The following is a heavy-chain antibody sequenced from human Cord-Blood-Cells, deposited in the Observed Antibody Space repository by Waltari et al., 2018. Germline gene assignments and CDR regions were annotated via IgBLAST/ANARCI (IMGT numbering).Heavy chain of an antibody. Sequence: EVQLVESGGGLIQPGGSLRLSCAASGLTVSSNYMCWVRQATGKGLEWVSVLCSGGSTYYADAVKGRFSISRDNTKSTLYLEMNSLRGEDTAVDYCARDCRAYDSWGQGTMVTVSS. CDR1: GLTVSSNY. CDR3: ARDCRAYDS. CDR2: LCSGGST. V-gene: IGHV3-53*01. J-gene: IGHJ3*02.